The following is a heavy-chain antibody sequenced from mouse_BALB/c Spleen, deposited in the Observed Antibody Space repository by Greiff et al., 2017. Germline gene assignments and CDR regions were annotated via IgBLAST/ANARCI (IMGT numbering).Heavy chain of an antibody. Sequence: VKLMESGPGLVAPSQSLSITCTVSGFSLTSYGVHWVRQPPGKGLEWLGVIWAGGSTNYNSALMSRLSISKDNSKSQVFLKMNSLQTDDTAMYYCARAGYGNFLFAYWGQGTLVTVSA. V-gene: IGHV2-9*02. CDR2: IWAGGST. J-gene: IGHJ3*01. CDR3: ARAGYGNFLFAY. D-gene: IGHD2-1*01. CDR1: GFSLTSYG.